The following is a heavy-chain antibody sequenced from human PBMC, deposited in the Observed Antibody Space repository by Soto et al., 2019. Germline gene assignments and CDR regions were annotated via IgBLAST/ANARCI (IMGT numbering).Heavy chain of an antibody. CDR2: INANSGST. J-gene: IGHJ4*02. CDR3: ARVPFLHGYGDFSLGY. Sequence: ASVKVSCKASGYTKTSYGISWVRQAHGQGLEWMGWINANSGSTNYAQKFQGRVTMTRDTSISTAYMELSRLRSDDTAVYYCARVPFLHGYGDFSLGYWGQGTLVTVSS. D-gene: IGHD4-17*01. CDR1: GYTKTSYG. V-gene: IGHV1-2*02.